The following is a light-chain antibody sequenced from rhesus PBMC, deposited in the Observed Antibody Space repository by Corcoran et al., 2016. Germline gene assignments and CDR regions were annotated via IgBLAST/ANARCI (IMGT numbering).Light chain of an antibody. CDR2: AAS. CDR1: QGISSW. J-gene: IGKJ3*01. V-gene: IGKV1-18*01. Sequence: DIQMTQSPSSLSASVGDKVTITCRASQGISSWLAWYQQKPGKTPKLLIYAASSLQSVDPSRFSGSGSRTDYTITISSLQPENFATYYCQQGYNTPFTFGPGTKLDIK. CDR3: QQGYNTPFT.